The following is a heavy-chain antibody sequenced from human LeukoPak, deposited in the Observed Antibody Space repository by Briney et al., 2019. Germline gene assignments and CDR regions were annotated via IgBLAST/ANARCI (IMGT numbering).Heavy chain of an antibody. V-gene: IGHV4-39*07. Sequence: SETLSLTCTVSGVSISSSSDFWGWIRQPPGKGLEWVGSIYYSGTTYYNPSLKSRVTISADTSKNQFSLKLRSVTAADTAMYYCARLEITFGGVIAAWGQGTLVTVSS. CDR1: GVSISSSSDF. J-gene: IGHJ5*02. CDR2: IYYSGTT. CDR3: ARLEITFGGVIAA. D-gene: IGHD3-16*02.